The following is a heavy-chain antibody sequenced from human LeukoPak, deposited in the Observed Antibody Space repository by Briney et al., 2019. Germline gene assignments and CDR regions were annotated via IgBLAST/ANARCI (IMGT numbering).Heavy chain of an antibody. CDR1: GGSISSYY. CDR2: IYYSGRT. J-gene: IGHJ1*01. D-gene: IGHD3-22*01. V-gene: IGHV4-59*04. Sequence: SETLSLTCTVSGGSISSYYWSWIRQPPGKGLEWIGTIYYSGRTYYSPSLKSRVTMSVDPSNNQFSLNLRSVTAADTALYYCARRRYYDGSGYLEWGQGTLLSVSS. CDR3: ARRRYYDGSGYLE.